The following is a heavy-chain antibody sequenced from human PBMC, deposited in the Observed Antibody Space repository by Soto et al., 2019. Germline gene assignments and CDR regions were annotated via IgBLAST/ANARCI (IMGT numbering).Heavy chain of an antibody. CDR1: GFTVSSNY. Sequence: GGSLRLSCAASGFTVSSNYMSWVRQAPGKGLEWVSVIYSGGSTYYAESVKGKLTMPRDNSKNKLYLQMNSLRAEDTAVYYCASAPKLAARRFGGYYFDYWGQGTLVTVSS. V-gene: IGHV3-66*01. CDR2: IYSGGST. J-gene: IGHJ4*02. D-gene: IGHD6-6*01. CDR3: ASAPKLAARRFGGYYFDY.